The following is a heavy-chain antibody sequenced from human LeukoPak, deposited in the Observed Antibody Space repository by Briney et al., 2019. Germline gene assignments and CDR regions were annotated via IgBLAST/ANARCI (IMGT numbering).Heavy chain of an antibody. V-gene: IGHV3-21*01. J-gene: IGHJ5*02. CDR2: ISSSSSYI. Sequence: PGGSLRLSCAASGFTFSSYSMNWVRQAPGKGLEWVSSISSSSSYIYYADSVKGRFTISRDNAKNSLYPQMNSLRAEDTAVYYCARDRVPQYYDSSGYLGPWGQGTLVTVSS. CDR3: ARDRVPQYYDSSGYLGP. CDR1: GFTFSSYS. D-gene: IGHD3-22*01.